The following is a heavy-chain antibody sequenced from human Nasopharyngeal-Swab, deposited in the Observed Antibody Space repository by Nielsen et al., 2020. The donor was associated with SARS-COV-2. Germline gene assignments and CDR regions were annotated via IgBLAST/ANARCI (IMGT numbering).Heavy chain of an antibody. Sequence: SGPTLVQPTQTLTLPCTFSGFSLSTSAMCVTWIRHPPGKALEWLALLDWDDDKYYSTSLKTRLTISKDTSKNQVVLTMTNMDPVDTATYYCARIRYDILTGYYIGFDYWGQGTLVTVSS. CDR1: GFSLSTSAMC. CDR3: ARIRYDILTGYYIGFDY. J-gene: IGHJ4*02. CDR2: LDWDDDK. D-gene: IGHD3-9*01. V-gene: IGHV2-70*01.